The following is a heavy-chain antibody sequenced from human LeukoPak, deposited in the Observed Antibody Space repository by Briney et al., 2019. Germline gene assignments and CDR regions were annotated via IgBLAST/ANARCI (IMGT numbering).Heavy chain of an antibody. Sequence: PGGALRLSCVASGLRLSNYDTPWVRQAPGEGPEDVSCIGSGGYRFYGGSVQRRLCLSRDNSQNTVYLQMNSLRGEDTAIYFCAKKLPDASSYFDFWGQGILVTVSS. CDR2: IGSGGYR. D-gene: IGHD6-6*01. CDR3: AKKLPDASSYFDF. V-gene: IGHV3-23*02. J-gene: IGHJ4*02. CDR1: GLRLSNYD.